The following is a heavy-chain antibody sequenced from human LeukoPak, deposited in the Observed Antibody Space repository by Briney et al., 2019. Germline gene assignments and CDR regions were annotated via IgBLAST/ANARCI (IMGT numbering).Heavy chain of an antibody. CDR3: MGADYGGH. V-gene: IGHV4-39*07. CDR1: GGSIRSSYYY. CDR2: IWHSGTT. Sequence: SETLSLTCTVSGGSIRSSYYYWGWIRQPSGKGLEWIGEIWHSGTTNYNPSLKSRVTISVDNSKNQFSLKLNSVTAADTAVYYCMGADYGGHWGQGTLVTVSS. J-gene: IGHJ4*02. D-gene: IGHD4-17*01.